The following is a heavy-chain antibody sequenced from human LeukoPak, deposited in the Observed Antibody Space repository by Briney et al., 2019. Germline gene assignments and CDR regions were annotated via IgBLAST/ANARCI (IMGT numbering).Heavy chain of an antibody. Sequence: SVKVSCNASGGTFSSYAISWVREAPGQGLEWMGGFIPICGTANYAQKFQGRVTITADESTSTAYMELSSLRSEDTAVYYCLGYCSSTSCYPLAYYYYGMDVWGQGTTVTVSS. CDR2: FIPICGTA. CDR1: GGTFSSYA. J-gene: IGHJ6*02. D-gene: IGHD2-2*01. CDR3: LGYCSSTSCYPLAYYYYGMDV. V-gene: IGHV1-69*13.